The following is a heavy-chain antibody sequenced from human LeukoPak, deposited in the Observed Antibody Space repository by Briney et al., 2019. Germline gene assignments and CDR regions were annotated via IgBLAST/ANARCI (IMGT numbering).Heavy chain of an antibody. CDR1: GFTFSDYY. V-gene: IGHV3-11*01. J-gene: IGHJ6*02. Sequence: GGSLRLSCAASGFTFSDYYMSWIRQAPGKGLEWVSYISSSGSTIYYADSVKGRFTISRDNAKNSLYLQMNSLRAEDTAVYYCARDGLTGTPYYDFWSGYLIHYSMDVWGQGTTVTVSS. CDR2: ISSSGSTI. CDR3: ARDGLTGTPYYDFWSGYLIHYSMDV. D-gene: IGHD3-3*01.